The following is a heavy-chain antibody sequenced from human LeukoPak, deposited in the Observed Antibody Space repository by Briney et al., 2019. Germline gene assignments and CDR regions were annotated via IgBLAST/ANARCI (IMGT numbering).Heavy chain of an antibody. V-gene: IGHV3-33*03. J-gene: IGHJ3*02. CDR2: IWYDGSNK. CDR1: GFTFSRYG. Sequence: GGSLRLFCVASGFTFSRYGMHWVRQAPGKGLEWGAIIWYDGSNKYYADSVKGRFTISRDTSKNTLYLQMDSLRAEDTAVYYCASGDTTGYSGDAFNIWGQGTMVTVSS. D-gene: IGHD3-22*01. CDR3: ASGDTTGYSGDAFNI.